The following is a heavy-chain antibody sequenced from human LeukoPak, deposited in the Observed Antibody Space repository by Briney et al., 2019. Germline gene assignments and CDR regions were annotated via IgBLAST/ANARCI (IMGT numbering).Heavy chain of an antibody. D-gene: IGHD6-19*01. CDR3: ARDDSGGKIDY. CDR1: GFTFSDYY. CDR2: ISSSGSTI. V-gene: IGHV3-11*01. J-gene: IGHJ4*02. Sequence: PGGSLRLSCAASGFTFSDYYMSWIRQAPGQGLEWVSYISSSGSTIYYADSVKGRITISRDNAKNSLYLQMNSLRAEGTAVYYCARDDSGGKIDYWGQGTLVTVSS.